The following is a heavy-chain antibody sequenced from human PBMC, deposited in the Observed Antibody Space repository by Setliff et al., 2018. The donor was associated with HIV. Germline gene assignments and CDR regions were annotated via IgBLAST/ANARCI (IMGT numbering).Heavy chain of an antibody. V-gene: IGHV4-61*09. CDR3: ARDRYGDYAYFDY. CDR2: VYARGNT. J-gene: IGHJ4*02. CDR1: GGSISSDTFY. Sequence: TCTVSGGSISSDTFYWSWIRQPAGKGLEWIGHVYARGNTNYNPSLKSRVTISVDTSKSQFSLKLSSVTAADTAVYYCARDRYGDYAYFDYWGQGTLVTVSS. D-gene: IGHD4-17*01.